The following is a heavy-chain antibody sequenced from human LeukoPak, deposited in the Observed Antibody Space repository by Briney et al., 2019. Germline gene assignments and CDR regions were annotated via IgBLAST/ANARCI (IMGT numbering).Heavy chain of an antibody. CDR3: VLSMGGS. J-gene: IGHJ5*02. CDR2: ISGSGGRT. Sequence: GGSLRLSCAASGFTFSSYPMNWVCQAPGKGLEWVSAISGSGGRTYYADSVKGRFTISRDNSKNTVFLQMNSLRADDTAVYYCVLSMGGSWGQGTLVTVSS. V-gene: IGHV3-23*01. D-gene: IGHD3-16*01. CDR1: GFTFSSYP.